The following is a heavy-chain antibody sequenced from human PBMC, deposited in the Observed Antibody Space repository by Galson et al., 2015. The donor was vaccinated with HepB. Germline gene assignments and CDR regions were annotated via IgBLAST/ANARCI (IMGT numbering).Heavy chain of an antibody. CDR1: GFTFSSYG. Sequence: SLRLSCAASGFTFSSYGIHWVRQAPGKGLEWVAVISYDGSNKYYADSVKGRFNISRDNSKNTLYLQMNSLRAEDTAVYYCAALYTSSSEFDYWGQGTLVTVSS. CDR3: AALYTSSSEFDY. CDR2: ISYDGSNK. J-gene: IGHJ4*02. V-gene: IGHV3-30*03. D-gene: IGHD6-6*01.